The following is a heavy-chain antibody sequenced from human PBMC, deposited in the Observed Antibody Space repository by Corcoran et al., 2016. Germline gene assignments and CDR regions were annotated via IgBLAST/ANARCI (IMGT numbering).Heavy chain of an antibody. CDR2: IRYDGIET. Sequence: EVQLVESGGGLVQPGGSLRLSCAASGFRFSSSWMDWVRQIPGKGLEWVANIRYDGIETYFVDSVKGRFTISRDNAQNSLYLQMNSLKDEDTAIYYCSESLNSWGQGTLVTVSS. V-gene: IGHV3-7*03. CDR1: GFRFSSSW. CDR3: SESLNS. J-gene: IGHJ4*02.